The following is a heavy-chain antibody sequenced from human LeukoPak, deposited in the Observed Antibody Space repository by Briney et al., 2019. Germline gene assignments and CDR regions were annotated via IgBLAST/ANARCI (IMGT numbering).Heavy chain of an antibody. V-gene: IGHV3-23*01. CDR1: GLTFSTYA. J-gene: IGHJ4*02. CDR2: ISSSGVST. D-gene: IGHD2-2*01. CDR3: AKGRSGVSSAAINY. Sequence: GGSLRLSCAASGLTFSTYAMSWVRQAPGKGLEWVSMISSSGVSTYYAGSVEGRFTISRDNSKNTLYLQMNSLRVEDTAVYYCAKGRSGVSSAAINYWGQGTLVTVSS.